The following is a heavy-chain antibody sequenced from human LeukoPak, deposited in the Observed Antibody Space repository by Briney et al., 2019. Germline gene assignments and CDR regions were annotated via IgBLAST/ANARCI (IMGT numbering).Heavy chain of an antibody. D-gene: IGHD2-2*01. CDR1: GGSISSGDYY. CDR3: ARMRVVPAAILHYYYGMDV. V-gene: IGHV4-30-4*01. CDR2: IYYSGST. J-gene: IGHJ6*02. Sequence: SQTLSHTCTVSGGSISSGDYYWSWIRQPPGKGLEWIGYIYYSGSTYYNPSLKSRVTISVDTSKNQFSLKLSSVTAADTAVYYCARMRVVPAAILHYYYGMDVWGQGTTVTVSS.